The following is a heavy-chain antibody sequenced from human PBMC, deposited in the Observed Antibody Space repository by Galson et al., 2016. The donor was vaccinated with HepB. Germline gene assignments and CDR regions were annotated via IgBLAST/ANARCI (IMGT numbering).Heavy chain of an antibody. CDR2: IKQDGSEK. V-gene: IGHV3-7*03. Sequence: SLRLSCAASGFTFNSYWMSWVRQAPGKGLEWVANIKQDGSEKYSVDSVKGRFNISRDNAKNSLYLQMNSLRAEYTAIYYCVRDSNGWFIHWDFDLWGRGTLVIVSS. J-gene: IGHJ2*01. D-gene: IGHD6-19*01. CDR1: GFTFNSYW. CDR3: VRDSNGWFIHWDFDL.